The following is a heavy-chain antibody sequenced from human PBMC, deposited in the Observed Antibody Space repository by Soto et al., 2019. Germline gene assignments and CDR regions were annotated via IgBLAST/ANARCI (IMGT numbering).Heavy chain of an antibody. CDR3: ARDPGYSSSPANWFDL. J-gene: IGHJ5*02. D-gene: IGHD5-18*01. Sequence: PSETLSLTCTVSGGSMRGYFWTWIRQPPGKGLEWIGYIYYTGRTNYNPSLKSRLTISVDTSNNKFSLRLDSVTAADTAVYYCARDPGYSSSPANWFDLWGQGTVVTVSS. V-gene: IGHV4-59*01. CDR1: GGSMRGYF. CDR2: IYYTGRT.